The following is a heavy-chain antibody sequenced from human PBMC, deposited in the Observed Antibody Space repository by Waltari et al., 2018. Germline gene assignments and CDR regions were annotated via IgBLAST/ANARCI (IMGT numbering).Heavy chain of an antibody. V-gene: IGHV1-2*02. CDR1: GYTFTDHF. CDR3: ARGPRYSGSFGF. Sequence: QVQLVPSGAEVRKPGASVTVSCKPSGYTFTDHFMHWVRQAPGHAPEWMGWINPNTGDTNYAQKFRGRVTMTRDKSISTAYMSLNRLTSDDTAVYFCARGPRYSGSFGFWGQGTLVTVSS. D-gene: IGHD1-26*01. J-gene: IGHJ1*01. CDR2: INPNTGDT.